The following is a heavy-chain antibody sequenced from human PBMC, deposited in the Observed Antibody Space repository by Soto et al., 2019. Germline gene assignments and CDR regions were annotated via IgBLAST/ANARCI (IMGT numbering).Heavy chain of an antibody. CDR1: GGSISSDGYY. J-gene: IGHJ4*02. V-gene: IGHV4-30-4*01. CDR2: IYYTGRT. Sequence: SETLSLTCSVSGGSISSDGYYWTWTRQPPGEGLEWIGYIYYTGRTSSTPSLESRVTISIDTSKNQFSLKLSSVSAADTAVYYCAREGSSSPEYFDFWGPGTLVTVSS. CDR3: AREGSSSPEYFDF. D-gene: IGHD2-15*01.